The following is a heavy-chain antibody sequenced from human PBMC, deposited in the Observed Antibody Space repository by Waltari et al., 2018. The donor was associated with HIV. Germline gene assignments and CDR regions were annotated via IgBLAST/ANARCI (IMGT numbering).Heavy chain of an antibody. CDR2: ISSDSVHT. CDR1: TFIFSDSS. Sequence: MQLVESGGGLVKPGGSLTLSCAASTFIFSDSSTNWVRQAPGKGVECVAFISSDSVHTYYGDSLKGRFIISRDNTRNSVSLHMSSLRADDTAIYFCVGGLGGYYPYFLNYWGHGTLVTVSS. CDR3: VGGLGGYYPYFLNY. V-gene: IGHV3-21*01. J-gene: IGHJ4*01. D-gene: IGHD3-3*01.